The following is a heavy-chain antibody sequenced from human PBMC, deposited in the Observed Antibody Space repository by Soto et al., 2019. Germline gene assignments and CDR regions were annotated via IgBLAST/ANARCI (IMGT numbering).Heavy chain of an antibody. Sequence: SETLSLTFTVSGGSVSSGNYYCSWIRQPPGKGLEWIGYMYYGGSTNYNPSLKSRATISVDTSKNQFSLKLTSVTAADTAVYYCARVSTSWTFDPWGQGTLVTVSS. J-gene: IGHJ5*02. D-gene: IGHD6-13*01. V-gene: IGHV4-61*01. CDR2: MYYGGST. CDR1: GGSVSSGNYY. CDR3: ARVSTSWTFDP.